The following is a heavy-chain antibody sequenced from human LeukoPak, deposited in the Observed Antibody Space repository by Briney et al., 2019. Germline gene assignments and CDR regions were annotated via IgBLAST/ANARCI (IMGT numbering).Heavy chain of an antibody. CDR1: GYTFTSYA. V-gene: IGHV1-3*01. D-gene: IGHD1-1*01. J-gene: IGHJ4*02. CDR3: ARVNWNDVEVFDY. CDR2: INAGNGNT. Sequence: GASVKVSCKASGYTFTSYAMHWVRQAPGQRLEWMGWINAGNGNTKYSQKLQGRVTITRDTSASTAYMELSSLRSEDTAVYCCARVNWNDVEVFDYWGQGTLVTVSS.